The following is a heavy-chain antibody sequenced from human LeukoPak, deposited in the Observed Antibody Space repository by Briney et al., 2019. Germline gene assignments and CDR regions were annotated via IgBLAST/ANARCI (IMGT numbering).Heavy chain of an antibody. CDR3: AKEHYYYDSTGPLDS. V-gene: IGHV3-9*01. CDR2: LSWNSGTI. J-gene: IGHJ4*02. D-gene: IGHD3-22*01. Sequence: PGGSLRLSCAASGFTFDDYAMHWVRQAPGKGLEWVSGLSWNSGTIGYADSVKGRFTISRDNAKNSLYLQMNSLRPEDTALYLCAKEHYYYDSTGPLDSWGQGTLVTVSS. CDR1: GFTFDDYA.